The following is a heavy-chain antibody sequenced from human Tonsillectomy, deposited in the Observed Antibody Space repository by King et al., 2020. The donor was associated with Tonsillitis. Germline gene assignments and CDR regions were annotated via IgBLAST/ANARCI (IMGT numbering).Heavy chain of an antibody. CDR1: GFTFSSYV. Sequence: VQLVESGGGLVQPGGSLRLSCAASGFTFSSYVMSWVRQAPGKGLEWVSTASGSGGTTYYADSVKGRFTISRDNSKNTLYLQMNSLRAEDTAIYYCAKVNYDILTHFDYWGQGTLVTVSS. J-gene: IGHJ4*02. CDR3: AKVNYDILTHFDY. V-gene: IGHV3-23*04. D-gene: IGHD3-9*01. CDR2: ASGSGGTT.